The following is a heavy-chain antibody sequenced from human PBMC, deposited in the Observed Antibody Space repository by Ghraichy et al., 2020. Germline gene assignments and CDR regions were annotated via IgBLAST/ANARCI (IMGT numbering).Heavy chain of an antibody. V-gene: IGHV4-31*03. CDR3: ARFVDFGTWFDP. J-gene: IGHJ5*02. D-gene: IGHD4-17*01. CDR2: IYYGGAA. CDR1: GGSIGSGGQY. Sequence: SQTRSLTCTVSGGSIGSGGQYWSWLRQRPGEGLEWIAYIYYGGAAFYNPSLKSRVNISIDTSQNLFSLRLASVTVADTAVYFCARFVDFGTWFDPWGQGTLVTVSS.